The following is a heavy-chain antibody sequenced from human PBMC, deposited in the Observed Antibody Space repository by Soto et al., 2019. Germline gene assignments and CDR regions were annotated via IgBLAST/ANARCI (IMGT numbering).Heavy chain of an antibody. D-gene: IGHD3-22*01. CDR2: IIPIFGTA. CDR3: ATSYDSSGSPNDAFDI. V-gene: IGHV1-69*13. CDR1: GGTFSSYA. J-gene: IGHJ3*02. Sequence: ASVKVSCKASGGTFSSYAISWVRQAPGQGLEWMGGIIPIFGTANYAQKFQGRVTITADESTSTAYMELSSLRSEDTAVYYCATSYDSSGSPNDAFDIWGQGTMVTVSS.